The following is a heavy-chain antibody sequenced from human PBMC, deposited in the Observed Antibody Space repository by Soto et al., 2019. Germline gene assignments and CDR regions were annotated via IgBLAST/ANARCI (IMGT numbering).Heavy chain of an antibody. V-gene: IGHV4-31*03. D-gene: IGHD1-1*01. CDR2: IYYSGST. J-gene: IGHJ6*02. CDR1: GGSISSGGYY. CDR3: ARVIGGHWPNYYGMDV. Sequence: PSETLSLTCTVSGGSISSGGYYWSWIRQHPGKGLEWIGYIYYSGSTYYNPSLKSRVTISVDTSKNQFSLKLSSVTAADTAVYYCARVIGGHWPNYYGMDVWGQGTTVTVSS.